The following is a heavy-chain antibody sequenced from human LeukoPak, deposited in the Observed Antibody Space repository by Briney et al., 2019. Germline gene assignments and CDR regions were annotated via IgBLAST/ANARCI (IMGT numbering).Heavy chain of an antibody. Sequence: GGSLRLSCAASGFTFSNFAMSWVRQAPGKGLDWVSSISGSRGTTWYADSVKGRFTISRDNSKNTLYLQMNSLRADDTAIYYCTKDPNGDYIGAFDPWGQGTLVTVSS. V-gene: IGHV3-23*01. CDR2: ISGSRGTT. J-gene: IGHJ5*02. CDR3: TKDPNGDYIGAFDP. D-gene: IGHD4-17*01. CDR1: GFTFSNFA.